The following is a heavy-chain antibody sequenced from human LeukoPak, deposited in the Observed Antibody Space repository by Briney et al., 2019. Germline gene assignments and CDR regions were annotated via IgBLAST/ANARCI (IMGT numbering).Heavy chain of an antibody. J-gene: IGHJ4*02. Sequence: PETLSLTCDVSGDSISSGYYWGWIRQPPGKGLEWIGSIYHSESTTYNPSLKSRVTISADTSKNQFSLKVRSVTAADTAVYYCARNSSGWFFDYWGQGTLVTVSS. CDR3: ARNSSGWFFDY. D-gene: IGHD6-19*01. CDR2: IYHSEST. CDR1: GDSISSGYY. V-gene: IGHV4-38-2*01.